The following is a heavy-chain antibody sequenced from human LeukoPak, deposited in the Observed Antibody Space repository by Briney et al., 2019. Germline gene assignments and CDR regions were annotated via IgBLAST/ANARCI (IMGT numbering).Heavy chain of an antibody. V-gene: IGHV3-74*01. CDR3: AVFVRIKEDY. D-gene: IGHD2-15*01. Sequence: GGSLRLSCAASGFTFSSYAMSWVRQAPGKGLVWVSRINSDGSSTSYADSVKGRFTISRDNAKNTLYLQMNSLRAEDTAVYYCAVFVRIKEDYWGQGTLVTVSS. CDR2: INSDGSST. J-gene: IGHJ4*02. CDR1: GFTFSSYA.